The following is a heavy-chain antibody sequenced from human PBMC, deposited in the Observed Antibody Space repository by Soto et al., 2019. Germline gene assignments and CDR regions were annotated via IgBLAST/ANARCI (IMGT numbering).Heavy chain of an antibody. CDR2: MNTNSDDT. Sequence: QVQLVQSGAEVKKPGASVQVSCKTSGYTFTSYDINWVRQAPGQGLEWVGWMNTNSDDTRSAQKFRGRLTLTRDKSMRAVYMKLSNLRPDDTAVYYCAREWSAAGHFYGMDVWGQGTMVAVSS. CDR1: GYTFTSYD. CDR3: AREWSAAGHFYGMDV. D-gene: IGHD6-13*01. J-gene: IGHJ6*02. V-gene: IGHV1-8*01.